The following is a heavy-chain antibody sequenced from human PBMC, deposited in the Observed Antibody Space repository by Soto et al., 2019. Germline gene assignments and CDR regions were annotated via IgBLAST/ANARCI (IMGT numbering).Heavy chain of an antibody. D-gene: IGHD3-16*02. J-gene: IGHJ6*02. CDR2: IIPIFGTA. CDR1: GGTFSSYA. CDR3: AREGIVNSRIYYYYGMDV. V-gene: IGHV1-69*13. Sequence: SVKVSCKASGGTFSSYAISWVRQAPGQGLEWMGGIIPIFGTANYAQKFQGRVTITADESTSTAYMELSSLRSEDTAVYYCAREGIVNSRIYYYYGMDVWGQGTTVTVSS.